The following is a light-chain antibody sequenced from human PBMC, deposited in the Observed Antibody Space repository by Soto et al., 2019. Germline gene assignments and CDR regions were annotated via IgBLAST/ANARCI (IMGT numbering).Light chain of an antibody. J-gene: IGLJ1*01. V-gene: IGLV2-14*01. Sequence: QSALTQPASVSGSPGQSITISCTGTSSVVGGYHYVSWYQHHPGKAPKLMLYEVSNRPSGVSNRFSGAKSGNTASLTISGLQAEDEADYYCSSYTSTSTPSYVFGNGTKVTVL. CDR3: SSYTSTSTPSYV. CDR1: SSVVGGYHY. CDR2: EVS.